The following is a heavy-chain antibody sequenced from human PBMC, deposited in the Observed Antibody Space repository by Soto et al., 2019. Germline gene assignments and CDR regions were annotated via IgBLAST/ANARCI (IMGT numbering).Heavy chain of an antibody. J-gene: IGHJ4*02. CDR1: GLTFSSYA. V-gene: IGHV3-23*01. D-gene: IGHD3-9*01. CDR2: ISGSGSST. CDR3: ANTMSYYDILTGPLDY. Sequence: GGSLRLSCAASGLTFSSYAMSWVRQAPGKGLEWVSAISGSGSSTYYADSVRGRFTISRDNFKSTLYLQMNSLRAEDTAVYYCANTMSYYDILTGPLDYWGQGTLVTVSS.